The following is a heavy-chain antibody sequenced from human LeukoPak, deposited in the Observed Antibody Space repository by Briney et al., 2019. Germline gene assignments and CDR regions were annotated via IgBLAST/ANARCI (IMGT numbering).Heavy chain of an antibody. D-gene: IGHD1-26*01. CDR2: IYYSGST. CDR3: ARESGNYAYFDC. J-gene: IGHJ4*02. CDR1: GGSISSYY. V-gene: IGHV4-59*01. Sequence: PSETLSLTCTVSGGSISSYYWSWIRQPPGKGLEWIGYIYYSGSTNYNPSLKSRVTISVDTSKNQFSLKLSSVTAADTAVYYCARESGNYAYFDCWGQGTLVTVSS.